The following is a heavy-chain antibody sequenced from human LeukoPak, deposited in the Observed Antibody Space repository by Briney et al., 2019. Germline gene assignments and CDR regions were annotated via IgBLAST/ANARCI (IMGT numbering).Heavy chain of an antibody. CDR3: ARDFFRSMYYYDSSGYSNRDY. CDR2: INPNSGGT. CDR1: GYTFTGYY. Sequence: ASVKVSCKASGYTFTGYYMHWVRQAPGQGLEWMGWINPNSGGTNYAQKFQGRVTMTRDTSISAAYMELSGLRSDDTAVYYCARDFFRSMYYYDSSGYSNRDYWGQGTLVTVSS. V-gene: IGHV1-2*02. D-gene: IGHD3-22*01. J-gene: IGHJ4*02.